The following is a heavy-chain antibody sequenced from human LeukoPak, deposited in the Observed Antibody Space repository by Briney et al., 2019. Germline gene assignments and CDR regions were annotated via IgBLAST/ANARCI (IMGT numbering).Heavy chain of an antibody. CDR2: INHSGST. V-gene: IGHV4-34*01. D-gene: IGHD2/OR15-2a*01. J-gene: IGHJ3*02. CDR1: GGSFSGYY. CDR3: ARAFFQGDFDI. Sequence: SETLSLTCAVYGGSFSGYYWSWLRQPPGKGLEWIGEINHSGSTNYNPSLKSRVTISVDTSKNQFSLKLSSVTAADTAVYYCARAFFQGDFDIWGQGTMVTVSS.